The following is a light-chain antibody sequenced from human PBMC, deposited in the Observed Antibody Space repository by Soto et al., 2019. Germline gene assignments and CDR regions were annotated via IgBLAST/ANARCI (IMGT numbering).Light chain of an antibody. V-gene: IGLV2-14*01. CDR3: SSYTSSSTPYV. CDR2: DVS. Sequence: QSVLTQPASVSGSPGQSITISCTGTSSDVGGYKYVSWYQKHPGKAPKLMIYDVSNRPSGVSNRFSDPKSGNTASLTLSGLQAEDEADYYCSSYTSSSTPYVFGTGTKLTVL. CDR1: SSDVGGYKY. J-gene: IGLJ1*01.